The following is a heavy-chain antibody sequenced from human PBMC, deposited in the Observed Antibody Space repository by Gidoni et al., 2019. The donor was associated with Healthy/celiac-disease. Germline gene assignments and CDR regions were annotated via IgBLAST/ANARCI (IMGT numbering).Heavy chain of an antibody. J-gene: IGHJ4*02. Sequence: QLQLQESCPGLVKPSETLSLTCTVSGGSISSSSYYWGWIRQPPGKGLEWIGSIYYSGSTYYNPSLKSRVTISVDTSKNQFSLKLSSVTAADTAVYYCARHLGPNWNDGRLNLPPYYFDYWGQGTLVTVSS. CDR3: ARHLGPNWNDGRLNLPPYYFDY. V-gene: IGHV4-39*01. D-gene: IGHD1-1*01. CDR2: IYYSGST. CDR1: GGSISSSSYY.